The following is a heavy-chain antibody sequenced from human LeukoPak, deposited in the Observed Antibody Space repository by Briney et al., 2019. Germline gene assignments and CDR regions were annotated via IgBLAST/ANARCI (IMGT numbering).Heavy chain of an antibody. CDR3: ARFSTGAFDI. J-gene: IGHJ3*02. CDR1: GFTFSSYG. V-gene: IGHV3-33*01. CDR2: IWYDGSNK. Sequence: GRSLRLSCVASGFTFSSYGMHWVRQAPGKGLRLVPVIWYDGSNKYYADSVKGRFTISRDNSKNTLYLQVNSLRAQDTAVYYCARFSTGAFDIWGQATMVTVSS. D-gene: IGHD2-2*01.